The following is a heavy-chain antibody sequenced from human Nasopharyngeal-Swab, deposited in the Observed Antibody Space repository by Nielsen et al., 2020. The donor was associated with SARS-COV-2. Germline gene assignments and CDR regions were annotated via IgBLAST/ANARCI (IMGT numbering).Heavy chain of an antibody. V-gene: IGHV3-7*01. Sequence: GESLKISCAASGFTFSSYGMHWVRQAPGKGLEWVANIKQDASEVYYVDSVKGRFTISRDNAKNSLYLQMNSLRAEDTAVYFCARGRPLGGYYFGYFDYWGHGTLVTVSS. D-gene: IGHD3-3*01. CDR1: GFTFSSYG. CDR2: IKQDASEV. CDR3: ARGRPLGGYYFGYFDY. J-gene: IGHJ4*01.